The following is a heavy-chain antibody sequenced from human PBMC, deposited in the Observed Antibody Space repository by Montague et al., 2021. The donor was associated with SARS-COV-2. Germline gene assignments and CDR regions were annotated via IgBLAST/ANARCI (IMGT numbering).Heavy chain of an antibody. D-gene: IGHD3-9*01. V-gene: IGHV4-39*01. CDR1: GGSISSSSYY. CDR2: IYYSGST. J-gene: IGHJ4*02. CDR3: ARMTLLRYFGWLSHGGYFDY. Sequence: SETLSLTCTVSGGSISSSSYYWGWIRQPPGKGLEWIGSIYYSGSTYYNPSLKSRVTISVDTSKNQFSLKLSSVTAADTAVYYCARMTLLRYFGWLSHGGYFDYWGQGTLVTVSS.